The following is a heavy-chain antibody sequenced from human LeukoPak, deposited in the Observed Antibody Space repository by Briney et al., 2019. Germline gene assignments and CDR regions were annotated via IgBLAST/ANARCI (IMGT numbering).Heavy chain of an antibody. Sequence: PSETLSLTCTVSGASISAFHWTWFRQPAGKGLEWIGLIYSSGSTLFNPSLKSRVAMSVDLTKNQLSLKLTSVAAADTAMYYCARKDGDYWGRGTLVTVSS. V-gene: IGHV4-4*07. CDR1: GASISAFH. CDR2: IYSSGST. CDR3: ARKDGDY. J-gene: IGHJ4*02.